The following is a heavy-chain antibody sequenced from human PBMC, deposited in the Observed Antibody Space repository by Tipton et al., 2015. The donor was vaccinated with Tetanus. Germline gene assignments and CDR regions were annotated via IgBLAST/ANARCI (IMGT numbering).Heavy chain of an antibody. CDR2: ISYSASS. Sequence: TLSLTCTVSGGSVSSGSYYWSWMRQRTGKGLEWIGYISYSASSSHNPSLKSPLSMSADKSKNQFYLKLSSATAAGTAVYFCRRDLYYGGYGWFDPWGQGTLVTFSS. D-gene: IGHD4-23*01. CDR1: GGSVSSGSYY. J-gene: IGHJ5*02. CDR3: RRDLYYGGYGWFDP. V-gene: IGHV4-61*01.